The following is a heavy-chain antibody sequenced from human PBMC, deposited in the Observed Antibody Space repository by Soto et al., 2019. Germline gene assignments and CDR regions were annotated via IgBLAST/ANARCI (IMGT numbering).Heavy chain of an antibody. V-gene: IGHV1-3*01. Sequence: QVQLVQSGAEVKKPGASVKVSCKASGYTFTSYAMHWVRQAPGQRLEWMGWINAGNGNTKYSQKFQGRVTITRDTSASTAYMELSSLRSEDTAVYYCARDLRPITVAGPKDYFDYWGQGTLVTVSS. CDR1: GYTFTSYA. CDR2: INAGNGNT. J-gene: IGHJ4*02. CDR3: ARDLRPITVAGPKDYFDY. D-gene: IGHD6-19*01.